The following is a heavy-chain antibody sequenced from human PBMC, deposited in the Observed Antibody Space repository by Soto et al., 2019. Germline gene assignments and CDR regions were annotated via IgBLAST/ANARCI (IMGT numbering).Heavy chain of an antibody. Sequence: EVHLVESGGGLVKPGGSLRLSCAVSGFTFSSCTMNWVRQAPGKGLEWVSSISPSTSHIYYADSVKGRFTISRDNDKNSLFLQMNSLRADDTAVYYCSGCSGGACNQNYGMDVWGQGTTVTVSS. D-gene: IGHD2-15*01. J-gene: IGHJ6*02. V-gene: IGHV3-21*01. CDR2: ISPSTSHI. CDR1: GFTFSSCT. CDR3: SGCSGGACNQNYGMDV.